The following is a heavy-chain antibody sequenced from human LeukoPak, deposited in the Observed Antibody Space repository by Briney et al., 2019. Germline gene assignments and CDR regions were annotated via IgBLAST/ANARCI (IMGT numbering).Heavy chain of an antibody. D-gene: IGHD4-23*01. CDR1: GGSISDNY. J-gene: IGHJ2*01. V-gene: IGHV4-59*01. Sequence: SETLSLTCTVSGGSISDNYWTWIRQPPGKGLEWIGYMYYSGSTNYNPSFKSRVIISVDTSKNQFSLKVSSVTAADTAVYYCARLHDYGGKNFDLWGGGTLVTVSS. CDR2: MYYSGST. CDR3: ARLHDYGGKNFDL.